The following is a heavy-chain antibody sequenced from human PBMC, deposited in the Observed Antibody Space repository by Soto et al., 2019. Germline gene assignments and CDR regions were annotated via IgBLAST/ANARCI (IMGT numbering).Heavy chain of an antibody. V-gene: IGHV3-64*01. Sequence: ASLRLSCAASGFTLSGSALDSVRQAPGKGLEYVSGISSNGVGTYYANSVQGRFTISRDNSKNTVYLQMGSLRPEDMAVYYCARRARPDFYYMDVWGKGTTVTVSS. CDR3: ARRARPDFYYMDV. J-gene: IGHJ6*03. CDR2: ISSNGVGT. D-gene: IGHD6-6*01. CDR1: GFTLSGSA.